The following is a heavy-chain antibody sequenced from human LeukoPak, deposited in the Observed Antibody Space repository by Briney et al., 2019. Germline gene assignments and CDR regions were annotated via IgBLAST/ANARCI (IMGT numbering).Heavy chain of an antibody. CDR1: GYTFTSYG. J-gene: IGHJ3*02. CDR2: INPNSGGT. Sequence: ASVKVSCKASGYTFTSYGISWVRQAPGQGLEWMGWINPNSGGTNYAQKFQGRVTMTRDTSISTAYMELSRLRSDDTAVYYCAREYSGSSDAFDIWGQGTMVTVSS. V-gene: IGHV1-2*02. CDR3: AREYSGSSDAFDI. D-gene: IGHD1-26*01.